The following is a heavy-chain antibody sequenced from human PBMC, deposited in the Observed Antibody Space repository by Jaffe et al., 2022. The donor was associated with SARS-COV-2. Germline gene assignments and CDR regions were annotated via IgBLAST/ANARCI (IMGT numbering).Heavy chain of an antibody. V-gene: IGHV3-21*01. J-gene: IGHJ3*02. D-gene: IGHD4-17*01. CDR2: ISSSSSYI. Sequence: EVQLVESGGGLVKPGGSLRLSCAASGFTFSSYSMNWVRQAPGKGLEWVSSISSSSSYIYYADSVKGRFTISRDNAKNSLYLQMNSLRAEDTAVYYCARDPPTVDAFDIWGQGTMVTVSS. CDR3: ARDPPTVDAFDI. CDR1: GFTFSSYS.